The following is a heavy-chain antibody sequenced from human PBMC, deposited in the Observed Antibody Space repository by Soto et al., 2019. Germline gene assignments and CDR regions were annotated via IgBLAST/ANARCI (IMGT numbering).Heavy chain of an antibody. CDR1: GFTFSSYA. CDR3: AKEPELWFGELNYYFDY. D-gene: IGHD3-10*01. CDR2: ISGSGGST. J-gene: IGHJ4*02. V-gene: IGHV3-23*01. Sequence: EVQLLESGGGLVQPGRSLRLSCAASGFTFSSYAMSWVRQAPGKGLEWVSAISGSGGSTYYADSVKGRFTISRDNSKNTLYLQMNSLRAEDTAVYYCAKEPELWFGELNYYFDYWGQGTLVTVSS.